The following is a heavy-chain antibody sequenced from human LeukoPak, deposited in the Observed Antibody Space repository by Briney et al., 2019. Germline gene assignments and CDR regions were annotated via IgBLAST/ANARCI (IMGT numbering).Heavy chain of an antibody. D-gene: IGHD1-20*01. J-gene: IGHJ4*02. CDR3: STVTGTIDY. CDR1: GFTFNDAL. V-gene: IGHV3-15*01. Sequence: GGSLRLSLAVSGFTFNDALKSWVRQAPGKGLEWVGRFKRKSDGGTIDYAAPVKGRFTISRDDSKNTLYLQMNSLKTEDTGVYYCSTVTGTIDYRGQGTLVTVSS. CDR2: FKRKSDGGTI.